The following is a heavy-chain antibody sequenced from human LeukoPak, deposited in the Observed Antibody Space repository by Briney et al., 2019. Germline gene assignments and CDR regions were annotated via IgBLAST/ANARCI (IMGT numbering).Heavy chain of an antibody. CDR1: GFTFSAFP. J-gene: IGHJ4*02. CDR2: IGGSGADT. Sequence: PGGSLRLSCAASGFTFSAFPMHWVRQAPGKGLESVSAIGGSGADTYYANSVKGRFTISRDNSKNTLDLQMGSLRVEDMAVYYCARETKGDYYYWGQGTLVTVSS. CDR3: ARETKGDYYY. V-gene: IGHV3-64*01. D-gene: IGHD3-22*01.